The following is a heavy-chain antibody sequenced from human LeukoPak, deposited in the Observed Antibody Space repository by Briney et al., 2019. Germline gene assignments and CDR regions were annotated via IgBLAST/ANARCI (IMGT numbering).Heavy chain of an antibody. J-gene: IGHJ4*02. Sequence: ASVKVPCKASGYTFTTYAMHWVRQAPGQRLEWMGWINAGNGNTKYSQKFQGRVTITRDTSASTAYMELSSLRSEDTAVYYCARDRDTAMEDFDYWGQGTLVTVSS. CDR3: ARDRDTAMEDFDY. CDR1: GYTFTTYA. CDR2: INAGNGNT. D-gene: IGHD5-18*01. V-gene: IGHV1-3*01.